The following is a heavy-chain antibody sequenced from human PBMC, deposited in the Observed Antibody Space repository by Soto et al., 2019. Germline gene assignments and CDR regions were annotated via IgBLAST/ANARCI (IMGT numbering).Heavy chain of an antibody. V-gene: IGHV4-34*01. CDR2: INHSGST. D-gene: IGHD3-3*01. Sequence: LSLTCAVYGGSFSGYYWSWIRQPPGKGLEWIGEINHSGSTNYNPSLKSRVTISVDTSKNQFSLKLSSVTAAGTAVYYCARGNKYYDFWSGKKYYYYYYGMDVWGQGTTVTVSS. CDR1: GGSFSGYY. J-gene: IGHJ6*02. CDR3: ARGNKYYDFWSGKKYYYYYYGMDV.